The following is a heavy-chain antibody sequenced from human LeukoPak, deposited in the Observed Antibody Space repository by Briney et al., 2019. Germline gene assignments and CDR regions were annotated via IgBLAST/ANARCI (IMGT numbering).Heavy chain of an antibody. D-gene: IGHD5-12*01. J-gene: IGHJ4*02. Sequence: GASVKVSCKAPGYTFTGYYMHWVRQAPGQGLEWMGWINPNSGGTNYAQKFQGRVTMTRDTSISTAYMELSRLRSDDTAVYYCARSRGYSGYDLNFDYWGQGTLVTVSS. V-gene: IGHV1-2*02. CDR1: GYTFTGYY. CDR2: INPNSGGT. CDR3: ARSRGYSGYDLNFDY.